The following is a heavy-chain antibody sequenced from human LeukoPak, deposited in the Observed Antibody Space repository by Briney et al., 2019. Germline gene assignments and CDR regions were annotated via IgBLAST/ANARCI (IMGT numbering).Heavy chain of an antibody. CDR3: ARDRYTSY. V-gene: IGHV3-7*01. CDR2: IKQDGSEK. CDR1: GFTFSSYW. D-gene: IGHD3-16*02. Sequence: PGRSLRLSCAVSGFTFSSYWMSWVRQAPGKGLEWVANIKQDGSEKYYVDSVKGRFTISRDNAKNSLYLQMNSLRAEDTAVYYCARDRYTSYWGQGTLVTVSS. J-gene: IGHJ4*02.